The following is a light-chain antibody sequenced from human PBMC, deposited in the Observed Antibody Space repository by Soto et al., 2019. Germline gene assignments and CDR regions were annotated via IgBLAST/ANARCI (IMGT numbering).Light chain of an antibody. Sequence: QSVLTQPASVSGSPGQSITISCTGTSSDVGGYKYVSWYQQHPDKAPNLIIFEVSNRPSGISSRFSGSKSGNTASLTISGLQAEDEADYYCASYTSSSASVIFGRGTKLTVL. V-gene: IGLV2-14*01. J-gene: IGLJ2*01. CDR2: EVS. CDR1: SSDVGGYKY. CDR3: ASYTSSSASVI.